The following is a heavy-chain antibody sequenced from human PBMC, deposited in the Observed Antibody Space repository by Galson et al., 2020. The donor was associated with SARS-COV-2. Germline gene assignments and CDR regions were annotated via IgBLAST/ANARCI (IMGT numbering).Heavy chain of an antibody. Sequence: GSLRLSCAASGFTFGSYAMHWVRQAPGKGLEWVAVISYDGSNKYYADSVKGRFTISRDNSKNTLYLQMNSLRAEDTAVYYCARALGGYNYGDYWGQGTLVTVSS. D-gene: IGHD5-12*01. CDR1: GFTFGSYA. CDR3: ARALGGYNYGDY. CDR2: ISYDGSNK. V-gene: IGHV3-30-3*01. J-gene: IGHJ4*02.